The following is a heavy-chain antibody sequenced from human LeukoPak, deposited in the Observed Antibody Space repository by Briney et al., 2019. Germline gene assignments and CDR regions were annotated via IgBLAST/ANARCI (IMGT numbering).Heavy chain of an antibody. Sequence: GGSLRLSCAASGFTFSSHGIHWVRQAPGKGLEWVAVIWYDGSDKDYADSVKGRFTISRDNSKNTLYLQMNSLRAADTAVYYCGTHAGRTGSDDWGQGTLVTVSS. V-gene: IGHV3-33*01. D-gene: IGHD3/OR15-3a*01. J-gene: IGHJ4*02. CDR1: GFTFSSHG. CDR3: GTHAGRTGSDD. CDR2: IWYDGSDK.